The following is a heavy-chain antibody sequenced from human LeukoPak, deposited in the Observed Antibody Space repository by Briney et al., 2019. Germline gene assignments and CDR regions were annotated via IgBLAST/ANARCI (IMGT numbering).Heavy chain of an antibody. CDR1: GDSISSSSYC. J-gene: IGHJ3*02. Sequence: SETLSLTCTVSGDSISSSSYCWDWIRQPPGKGLEWIGNIYNSANTHYNPSLKTRITMSVNTSKNQFSLKLNSVTAADTGIYYCARHSRSGYIGYENAFDIWGQGTMVTVSS. CDR3: ARHSRSGYIGYENAFDI. CDR2: IYNSANT. V-gene: IGHV4-39*01. D-gene: IGHD5-12*01.